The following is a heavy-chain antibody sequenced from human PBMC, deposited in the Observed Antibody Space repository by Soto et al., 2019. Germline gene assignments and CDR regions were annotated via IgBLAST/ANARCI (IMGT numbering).Heavy chain of an antibody. D-gene: IGHD6-6*01. CDR1: GFTFSSYS. CDR3: AREEAAPLYYCYYMDV. CDR2: ISSSSSTI. Sequence: EVQLVESGGGLVQPGGSLRLSCAASGFTFSSYSMNWVRQAPGKGLEWGSYISSSSSTIYYADSVKGRFTISRDNAKNSLYLQMNSLRAEDTAVYYCAREEAAPLYYCYYMDVWGKGTTVTVAS. V-gene: IGHV3-48*01. J-gene: IGHJ6*03.